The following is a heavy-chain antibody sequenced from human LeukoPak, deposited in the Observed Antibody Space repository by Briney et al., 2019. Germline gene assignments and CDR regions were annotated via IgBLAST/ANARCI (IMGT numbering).Heavy chain of an antibody. CDR2: ISSSGSTI. CDR1: GFTFSDYY. CDR3: ASPTPPHRVPFDY. V-gene: IGHV3-11*01. Sequence: GGSLRLSCAASGFTFSDYYMSWIRQAPGKGLEWVSYISSSGSTIYYADSVKGRFTISRDNAKNSLYLQMNSLRAEDTAVYYCASPTPPHRVPFDYWGQGTLVTVSS. J-gene: IGHJ4*02. D-gene: IGHD2-15*01.